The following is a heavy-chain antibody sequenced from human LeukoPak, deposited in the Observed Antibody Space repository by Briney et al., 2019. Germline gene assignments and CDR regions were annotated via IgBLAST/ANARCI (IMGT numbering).Heavy chain of an antibody. D-gene: IGHD1-1*01. CDR2: FYYSGST. CDR3: ARTKLEVYFDY. J-gene: IGHJ4*02. V-gene: IGHV4-39*07. Sequence: SETLSLTCTVSGGSISSSNYYWGWLRQPPGKSLEWIGSFYYSGSTYYNPSLKSRVTISVDTSKNQFSLKLSSVTAADTAVYYCARTKLEVYFDYWGQGTLVTVSS. CDR1: GGSISSSNYY.